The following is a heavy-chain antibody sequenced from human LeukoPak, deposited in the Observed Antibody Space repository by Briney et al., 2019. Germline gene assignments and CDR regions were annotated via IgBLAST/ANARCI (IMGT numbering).Heavy chain of an antibody. CDR1: GGSFSGYY. CDR2: INHSGST. J-gene: IGHJ6*02. V-gene: IGHV4-34*01. Sequence: SETLSLTCAVYGGSFSGYYWSWVRQPPGKGVEGVGEINHSGSTNYNPSLKSRVTISVDTSKKQFSLTVSYVTAGDADVYYCARGPISCSGGSCYYYSMDVWGQGTTVTVSS. D-gene: IGHD2-15*01. CDR3: ARGPISCSGGSCYYYSMDV.